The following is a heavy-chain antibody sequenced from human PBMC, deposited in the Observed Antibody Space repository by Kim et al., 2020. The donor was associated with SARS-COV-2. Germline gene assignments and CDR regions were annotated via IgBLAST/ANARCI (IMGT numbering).Heavy chain of an antibody. Sequence: GGSLRLSCGASGFTFSSYWMSWVRQAPGKGLEWVANIKQDGSEKYYVDSVKGRFTISRDNAKNSLYLQMNSLRAEDTAVYYCARVPSSSWEFDYWGQGTLVTVSS. D-gene: IGHD6-13*01. CDR2: IKQDGSEK. CDR3: ARVPSSSWEFDY. V-gene: IGHV3-7*01. CDR1: GFTFSSYW. J-gene: IGHJ4*02.